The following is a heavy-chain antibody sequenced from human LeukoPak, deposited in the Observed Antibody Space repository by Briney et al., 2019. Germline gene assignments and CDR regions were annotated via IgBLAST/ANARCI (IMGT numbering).Heavy chain of an antibody. D-gene: IGHD1-26*01. CDR2: IYYSGST. J-gene: IGHJ4*02. V-gene: IGHV4-59*01. CDR1: GGSISNYY. CDR3: ARERTSGREFDY. Sequence: PSETLSLTCSVSGGSISNYYWSWIRQPPGKGLEWIGYIYYSGSTNYNPSLKSRVTISVDTSKNQFSLKLSSVTAADTAVYFCARERTSGREFDYWSQGTPVTVSS.